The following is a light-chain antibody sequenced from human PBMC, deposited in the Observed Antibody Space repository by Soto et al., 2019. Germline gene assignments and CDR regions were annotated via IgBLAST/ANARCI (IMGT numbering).Light chain of an antibody. Sequence: QSVLTQPASVSGSPGQSITISCTGTSSDVGSYNLVSWYQQHPGKAPKLLMYEGNKRPSGVSNRFSGSKSANTASLTISGLQTEYEADYYCCSYAGTNTFVFGTGTKLTVL. CDR3: CSYAGTNTFV. CDR1: SSDVGSYNL. CDR2: EGN. V-gene: IGLV2-23*01. J-gene: IGLJ1*01.